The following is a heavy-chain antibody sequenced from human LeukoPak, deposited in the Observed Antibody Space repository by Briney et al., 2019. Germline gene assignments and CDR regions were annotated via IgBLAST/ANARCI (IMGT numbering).Heavy chain of an antibody. CDR2: IYSGGIS. CDR1: GITVSSNY. D-gene: IGHD6-13*01. V-gene: IGHV3-66*01. J-gene: IGHJ5*02. Sequence: PGGSLRLSCAASGITVSSNYIIWFRQASGKGLEWVSVIYSGGISYYADSVKGRFTISRDNSKNTVSLQMDSLRADDTALYYCARVRIAATGLGAFDPWGQGTLVTVSS. CDR3: ARVRIAATGLGAFDP.